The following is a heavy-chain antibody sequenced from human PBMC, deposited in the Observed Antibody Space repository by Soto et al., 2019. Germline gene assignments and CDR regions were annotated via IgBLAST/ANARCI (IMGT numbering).Heavy chain of an antibody. J-gene: IGHJ4*02. CDR1: GFTFSSYD. CDR2: IGTAGDT. D-gene: IGHD6-19*01. Sequence: GGSLRLSCAASGFTFSSYDMHWVRQATGKGLEWVSAIGTAGDTYYPGSVKGRFTISRENAKNSLYLQMNSLRAEDTAVYYCARGWAGKYYFDYWGQGTLVTVSS. CDR3: ARGWAGKYYFDY. V-gene: IGHV3-13*01.